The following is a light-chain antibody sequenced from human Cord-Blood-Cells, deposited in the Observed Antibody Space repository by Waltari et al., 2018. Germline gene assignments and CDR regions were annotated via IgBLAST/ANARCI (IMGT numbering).Light chain of an antibody. CDR2: DVS. J-gene: IGLJ2*01. CDR3: SSYTSSSTFVV. CDR1: SSDVGGYNY. Sequence: QSALTQPASVSGSPGQSITISCTGTSSDVGGYNYVSWYQQHPGKAPKLMIYDVSKRPSGVSNRFSGSKSGNTASLTISVLQAEDEADYYCSSYTSSSTFVVFGGGTKLTVL. V-gene: IGLV2-14*01.